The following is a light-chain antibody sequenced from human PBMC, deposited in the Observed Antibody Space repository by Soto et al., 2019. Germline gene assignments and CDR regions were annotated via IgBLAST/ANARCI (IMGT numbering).Light chain of an antibody. CDR1: SSNIGAGYD. J-gene: IGLJ1*01. CDR3: QSHDSSLSGYV. Sequence: QSVLTQPPSVSGAPGQRVTISCTGSSSNIGAGYDVHWYQQLPGTAPKLLIYDNSNRPSGVPDRFSGSKSGTSASLAITGXXXXXXXXYYCQSHDSSLSGYVFGTGTKVTV. CDR2: DNS. V-gene: IGLV1-40*01.